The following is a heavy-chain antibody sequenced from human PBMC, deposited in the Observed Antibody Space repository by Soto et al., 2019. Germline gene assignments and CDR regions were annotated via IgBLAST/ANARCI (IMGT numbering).Heavy chain of an antibody. CDR2: INHSGST. CDR3: ARVSGIYYYGMDV. CDR1: GGSFSGYY. V-gene: IGHV4-34*01. Sequence: QVQLQQWGAGLLKPSETLSLTCAVYGGSFSGYYWSWIRQPPGKGLEWIGEINHSGSTNYNPSLKSRVTISVDTSKNQVSLKLSSVTAADTAVYYCARVSGIYYYGMDVWGQGTTVTVPS. D-gene: IGHD3-10*01. J-gene: IGHJ6*02.